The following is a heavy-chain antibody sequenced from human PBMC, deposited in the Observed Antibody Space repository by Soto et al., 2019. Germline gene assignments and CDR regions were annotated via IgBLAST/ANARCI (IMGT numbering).Heavy chain of an antibody. CDR1: GGSISSGGYY. CDR3: ARVITMVRGVILTGNYYGMDV. J-gene: IGHJ6*02. Sequence: QVQLQESGPGLVKPSQTLSLTCTVSGGSISSGGYYWSWIRQHPGKGLEWIGYIYYSGSTYYNPSLKSQVTISVDTSKNQFSLKLSSVTAADTAVYYCARVITMVRGVILTGNYYGMDVWGQGTTVTVSS. D-gene: IGHD3-10*01. CDR2: IYYSGST. V-gene: IGHV4-31*01.